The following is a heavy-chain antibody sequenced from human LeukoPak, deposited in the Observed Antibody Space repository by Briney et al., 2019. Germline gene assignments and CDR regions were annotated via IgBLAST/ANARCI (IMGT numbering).Heavy chain of an antibody. CDR2: INPNSGDT. Sequence: CASVKVSCKASGYPPTGYYIHWVRQAPGKGLQSMGRINPNSGDTHYSQKFQGRVTMTEDMSISTLYMDLTGLRSDDTAVYDCASLMTYSTGWFDYWGQGALVTVSS. CDR3: ASLMTYSTGWFDY. CDR1: GYPPTGYY. V-gene: IGHV1-2*06. J-gene: IGHJ4*02. D-gene: IGHD6-19*01.